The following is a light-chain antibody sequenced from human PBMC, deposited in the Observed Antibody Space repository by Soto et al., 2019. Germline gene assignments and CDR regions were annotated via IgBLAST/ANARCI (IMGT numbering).Light chain of an antibody. J-gene: IGKJ1*01. Sequence: DIVMTQSPDSLAVSLGERATINCKSSQSVLYNSDNKNYLAWYQQKPGQPPKLLIYWASTRESGVPDRFSGSGSVTDFTLTISSLQAEDAAVYYCLQYYSTPRTFGQGTKVEIK. CDR2: WAS. CDR1: QSVLYNSDNKNY. V-gene: IGKV4-1*01. CDR3: LQYYSTPRT.